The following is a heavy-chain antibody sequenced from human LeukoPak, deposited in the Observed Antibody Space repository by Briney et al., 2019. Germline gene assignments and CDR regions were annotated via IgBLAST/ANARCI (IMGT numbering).Heavy chain of an antibody. CDR2: ISYDGSDK. D-gene: IGHD1-26*01. Sequence: GGSLRLSCAASGFSFSSYGMHWVRQTPGKGLEWLAVISYDGSDKYYVDSVKGRFTIPRDNSKNTLYLQMNSLRPDDTAVYHCAKDLRGSPTVDYWGQGTLVTVSS. V-gene: IGHV3-30*18. CDR1: GFSFSSYG. CDR3: AKDLRGSPTVDY. J-gene: IGHJ4*02.